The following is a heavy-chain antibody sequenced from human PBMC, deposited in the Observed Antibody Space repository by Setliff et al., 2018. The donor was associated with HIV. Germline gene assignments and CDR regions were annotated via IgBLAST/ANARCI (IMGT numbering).Heavy chain of an antibody. CDR1: GYTFSSYA. J-gene: IGHJ4*02. V-gene: IGHV1-69*10. D-gene: IGHD3-22*01. Sequence: ASVKVSCKASGYTFSSYAINWVRQAPGQGFEWLGGIILVQGIPNYAQKFQGRVTITTDESTSTVYMELSSLRSEDTAVYYCATTKGLSSGYDYWGQGTLVTVSS. CDR3: ATTKGLSSGYDY. CDR2: IILVQGIP.